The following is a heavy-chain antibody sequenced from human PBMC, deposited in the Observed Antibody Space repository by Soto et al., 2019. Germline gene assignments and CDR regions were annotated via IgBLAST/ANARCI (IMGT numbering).Heavy chain of an antibody. CDR1: GGSISSGGYY. Sequence: PSETLSLTCTVSGGSISSGGYYWSWIRQHPGKGLEWIGYIYYSGSTYYNPSLKSRVTISVDTSKNQLSLKLSSVTAADTAVYYCARKGYSSSPLDYWGQGTLVTVSS. D-gene: IGHD6-6*01. J-gene: IGHJ4*02. CDR2: IYYSGST. CDR3: ARKGYSSSPLDY. V-gene: IGHV4-31*03.